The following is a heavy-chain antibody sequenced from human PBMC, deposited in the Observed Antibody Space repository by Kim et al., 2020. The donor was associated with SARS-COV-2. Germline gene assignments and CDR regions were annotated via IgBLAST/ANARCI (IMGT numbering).Heavy chain of an antibody. D-gene: IGHD1-1*01. CDR3: AKLTTTVVGDRFDF. CDR1: GFTFSAYG. V-gene: IGHV3-23*01. J-gene: IGHJ3*01. CDR2: IRDDGGRT. Sequence: GGSLRLSCAASGFTFSAYGMNWVRQAPGKGLEWVSGIRDDGGRTSYVDSVKGRFTISRDNSQNTLYLQMNSLRAEDTAVYYCAKLTTTVVGDRFDFWGQGTMVTVSS.